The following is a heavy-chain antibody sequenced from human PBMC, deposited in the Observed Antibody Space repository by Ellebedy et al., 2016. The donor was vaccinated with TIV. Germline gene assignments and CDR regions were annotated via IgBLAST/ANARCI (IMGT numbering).Heavy chain of an antibody. V-gene: IGHV3-23*01. D-gene: IGHD3-10*01. CDR2: ISNTGTRT. J-gene: IGHJ4*02. Sequence: LSLTCAASGFSFNSYAMSWVRQAPGKGLERVSTISNTGTRTYYTNSVEGRFLISRDISKRALYLQMNSLRAEDTAVYYCAKGRGGGSDASAPRYYFDYWGLGTLVTVSS. CDR1: GFSFNSYA. CDR3: AKGRGGGSDASAPRYYFDY.